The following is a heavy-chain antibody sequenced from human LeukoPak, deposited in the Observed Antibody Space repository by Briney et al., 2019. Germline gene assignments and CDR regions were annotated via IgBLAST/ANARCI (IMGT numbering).Heavy chain of an antibody. D-gene: IGHD4-23*01. V-gene: IGHV1-3*01. Sequence: ASVKVSCKASGYTFTSYAMHWVRQAPGQRLEWMGWINAGNGNTKYSQKFQGRVTITRDTSASTAYMELSSLRSEDTAVYYCAREEDYGGIPEPYFDYWGQGTLVTVSS. CDR3: AREEDYGGIPEPYFDY. CDR1: GYTFTSYA. J-gene: IGHJ4*02. CDR2: INAGNGNT.